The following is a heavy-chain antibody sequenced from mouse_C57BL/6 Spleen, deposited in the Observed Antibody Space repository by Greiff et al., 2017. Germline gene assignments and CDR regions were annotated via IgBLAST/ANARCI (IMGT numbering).Heavy chain of an antibody. CDR1: GYTFTSYW. J-gene: IGHJ2*01. CDR3: ARGSLLLDD. D-gene: IGHD1-2*01. V-gene: IGHV1-59*01. Sequence: VQLQQPGAELVRPGTSVKLSCKASGYTFTSYWMHWVKQRPGQGLEWIGVIDPSDSYTNYNQKFKGKATLTVDTSSSTAYMQLSSLTSEDSAVYYCARGSLLLDDWGQGTTLTVSS. CDR2: IDPSDSYT.